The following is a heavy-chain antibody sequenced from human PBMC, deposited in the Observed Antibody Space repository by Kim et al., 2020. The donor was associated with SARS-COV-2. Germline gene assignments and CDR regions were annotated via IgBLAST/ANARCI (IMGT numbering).Heavy chain of an antibody. D-gene: IGHD3-10*01. V-gene: IGHV3-15*01. CDR3: TTDRLLWFGRKVDY. J-gene: IGHJ4*02. Sequence: ATPVKSRFTLSRDDSKNTLYLQMNSLKTEDTAVYYCTTDRLLWFGRKVDYWGQGTLVTVSS.